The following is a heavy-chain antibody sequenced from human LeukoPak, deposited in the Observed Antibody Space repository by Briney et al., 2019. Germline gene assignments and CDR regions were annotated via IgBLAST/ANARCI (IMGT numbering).Heavy chain of an antibody. D-gene: IGHD3-10*01. CDR1: GFTFDDYG. J-gene: IGHJ2*01. CDR2: INWKGGST. CDR3: ASTPGEYLSFDL. Sequence: PGGSLRLSCAASGFTFDDYGMSWGRQAPGKGVEWVAGINWKGGSTVYADSVKGRFTIYRDNAKKSLYLQMNRLRAEDTAVSYCASTPGEYLSFDLWGRGTRVTVSS. V-gene: IGHV3-20*04.